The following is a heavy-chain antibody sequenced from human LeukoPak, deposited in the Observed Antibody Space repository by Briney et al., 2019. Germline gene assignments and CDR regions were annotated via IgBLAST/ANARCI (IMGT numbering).Heavy chain of an antibody. Sequence: GASVKVSCKASGYTFTSYGISWVRQAPGQGLEWMGWINPNSGGTNYAQKFQGRVTMTRDTSISTAYMELSRLRSDDTAVYYCARAYCGGDCYYDYWGQGSLVTVSS. J-gene: IGHJ4*02. V-gene: IGHV1-2*02. D-gene: IGHD2-21*02. CDR3: ARAYCGGDCYYDY. CDR2: INPNSGGT. CDR1: GYTFTSYG.